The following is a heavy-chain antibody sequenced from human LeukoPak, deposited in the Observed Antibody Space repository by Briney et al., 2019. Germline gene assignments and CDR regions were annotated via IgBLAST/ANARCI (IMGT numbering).Heavy chain of an antibody. V-gene: IGHV1-2*02. Sequence: ASVKVSCKASGYTFTGYYMHWVRQAPGQGLEWMGWINPNSGGTNYAQKFQGRVTMTRDTSISTAYMELSRLRSDDTAVYYCARAGGGWELKRDAFYIWGQGTMVTVSS. CDR1: GYTFTGYY. CDR3: ARAGGGWELKRDAFYI. CDR2: INPNSGGT. D-gene: IGHD1-26*01. J-gene: IGHJ3*02.